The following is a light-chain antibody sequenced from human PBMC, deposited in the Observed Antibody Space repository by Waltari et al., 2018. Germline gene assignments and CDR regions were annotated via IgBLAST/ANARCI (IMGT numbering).Light chain of an antibody. CDR3: QHYKSVPVS. J-gene: IGKJ1*01. Sequence: YRASQGVSIYLARYQQKPGQAPRLLIYHTSTRATGIPDRFSGSGSGADFSLTISGLEPEDFAVYYCQHYKSVPVSFGQGTRVEIK. CDR2: HTS. CDR1: QGVSIY. V-gene: IGKV3-11*01.